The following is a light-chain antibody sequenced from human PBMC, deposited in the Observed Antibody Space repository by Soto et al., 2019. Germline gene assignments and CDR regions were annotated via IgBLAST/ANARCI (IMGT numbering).Light chain of an antibody. Sequence: EIVMTQSPATLSVSPGERATLSCRASQSVSTNLAWYQQKPGQAPRLLIYGASTRATGIPARFSGSGSGTEFTLTISSLPSDDFAVYYCQQYTNWPPWTFGQGTKVDLK. CDR3: QQYTNWPPWT. CDR2: GAS. V-gene: IGKV3-15*01. CDR1: QSVSTN. J-gene: IGKJ1*01.